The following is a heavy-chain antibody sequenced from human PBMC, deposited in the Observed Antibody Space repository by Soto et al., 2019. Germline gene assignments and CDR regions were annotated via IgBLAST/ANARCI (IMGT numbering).Heavy chain of an antibody. CDR2: INPNSGGT. V-gene: IGHV1-2*04. Sequence: ASVKVSCKASGYTFTGYYMHWVRQAPGQGLEWMGWINPNSGGTNYAQKFQGWVTMTRDTSISTAYMELSRLRSDDTAVYYCARAHQQFDYDFWSGYYKNLPDYYYYGMDVWGQGTTVTVS. CDR3: ARAHQQFDYDFWSGYYKNLPDYYYYGMDV. CDR1: GYTFTGYY. J-gene: IGHJ6*02. D-gene: IGHD3-3*01.